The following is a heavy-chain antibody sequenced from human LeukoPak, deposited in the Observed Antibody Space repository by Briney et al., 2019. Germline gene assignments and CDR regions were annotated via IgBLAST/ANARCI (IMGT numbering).Heavy chain of an antibody. D-gene: IGHD3-10*01. Sequence: SETLSLTCTVSGGSISSYYWSWIRQPPGKGLEWIGYIYATGGTNYNPSLKSRVTISVDTSKNQFSLNLGSVTAADTAVYYCARHGSVRSPLGPWGQGTLVTVSS. CDR1: GGSISSYY. CDR3: ARHGSVRSPLGP. CDR2: IYATGGT. J-gene: IGHJ5*02. V-gene: IGHV4-4*09.